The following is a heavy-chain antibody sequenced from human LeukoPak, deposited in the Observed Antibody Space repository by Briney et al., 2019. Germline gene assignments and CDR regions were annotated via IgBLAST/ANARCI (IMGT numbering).Heavy chain of an antibody. J-gene: IGHJ4*02. CDR2: ISSSSSYI. CDR3: ARDLGYDEFDY. D-gene: IGHD3-22*01. CDR1: GLTFSSYN. V-gene: IGHV3-21*01. Sequence: GGSLRLSCAASGLTFSSYNMNWVRQAPGKGLEWVSSISSSSSYIYYADSMKGRFTISRDNAKNSLYLQMNSLRAEDTAVYYCARDLGYDEFDYWGQGTLVTVSS.